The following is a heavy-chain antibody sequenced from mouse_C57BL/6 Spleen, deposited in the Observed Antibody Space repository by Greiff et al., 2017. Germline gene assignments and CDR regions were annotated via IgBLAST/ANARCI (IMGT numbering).Heavy chain of an antibody. CDR3: TRGYGTYYWYFDV. Sequence: EVQRVESGEGLVKPGGSLKLSCAASGFTFSSYAMSWVRQTPEKRLEWVAYISSGGDYIYYADTVKGRFTISRDNARNTLYLQMSSLKSEDTAMYYCTRGYGTYYWYFDVWGTGTTVTVSS. D-gene: IGHD1-1*01. J-gene: IGHJ1*03. CDR1: GFTFSSYA. CDR2: ISSGGDYI. V-gene: IGHV5-9-1*02.